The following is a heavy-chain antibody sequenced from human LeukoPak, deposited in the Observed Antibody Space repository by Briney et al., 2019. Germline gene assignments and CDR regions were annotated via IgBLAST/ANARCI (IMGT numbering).Heavy chain of an antibody. V-gene: IGHV3-30*02. D-gene: IGHD3-9*01. CDR1: GFTFSSYG. CDR3: ASTRAGYYDILTGYYDYYYYYMDV. J-gene: IGHJ6*03. CDR2: IRYDGSNK. Sequence: GGSLRLSCAASGFTFSSYGMHWVRQAPGKGLEWVAFIRYDGSNKYYADSVKGRFTISRDNSKNTLYLQMNSLRAEDTAVYYCASTRAGYYDILTGYYDYYYYYMDVWGKGTTVTISS.